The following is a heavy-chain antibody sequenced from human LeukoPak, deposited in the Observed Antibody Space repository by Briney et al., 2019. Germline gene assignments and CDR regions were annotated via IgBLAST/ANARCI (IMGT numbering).Heavy chain of an antibody. Sequence: SETLSLTCAVYGGSLSGYYWSWIRQPPGKGLEWIGEINHSGSTNYNPSLKSRVTISVDTSKNQFSLKLSSVTAADTAVYYCARGRILWFGELYYFDYWGQGTLVTVSS. CDR3: ARGRILWFGELYYFDY. V-gene: IGHV4-34*01. CDR2: INHSGST. CDR1: GGSLSGYY. D-gene: IGHD3-10*01. J-gene: IGHJ4*02.